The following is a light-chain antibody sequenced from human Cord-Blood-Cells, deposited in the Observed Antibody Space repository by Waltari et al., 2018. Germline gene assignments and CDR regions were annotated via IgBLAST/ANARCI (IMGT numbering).Light chain of an antibody. V-gene: IGLV2-14*01. CDR2: DVS. Sequence: QSVLTQPASVSGSPGQSITISCTGTSSDVGGHNYVSWYQQHTGPAPQLMMYDVSKRPSGVSNRFSGSKSGNTASLTISGLQAEDEADYYCSSYTSSSTFVFGTGTKVTVL. CDR1: SSDVGGHNY. J-gene: IGLJ1*01. CDR3: SSYTSSSTFV.